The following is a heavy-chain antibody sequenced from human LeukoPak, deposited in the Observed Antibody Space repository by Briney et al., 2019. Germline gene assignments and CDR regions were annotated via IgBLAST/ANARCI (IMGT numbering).Heavy chain of an antibody. V-gene: IGHV3-23*01. Sequence: GGSLRLSCAASGLTFRNYAMSWVRQAPGKGLEWVSVIDAVKGRFTISRDNSKDTLYLQMDSLRAEDTAVYYCAKGSGSSCYSPCDYWGQGTLVTVSS. CDR1: GLTFRNYA. CDR2: I. J-gene: IGHJ4*02. CDR3: AKGSGSSCYSPCDY. D-gene: IGHD2-15*01.